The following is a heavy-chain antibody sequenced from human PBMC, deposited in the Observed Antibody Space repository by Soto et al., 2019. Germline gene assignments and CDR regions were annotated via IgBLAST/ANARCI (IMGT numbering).Heavy chain of an antibody. CDR3: AGDVGGPTIPTGWGAYDI. J-gene: IGHJ3*02. CDR1: GFTFDRYT. Sequence: EVQLLESGGGLVQPGGSLRLSCVASGFTFDRYTMTWVRQAPGRGLEWVSHIYGSGSAAYYRDSVRGRFTISRDNSGNTLHLQMNTLRVEDTAVYYCAGDVGGPTIPTGWGAYDIWGQGTTVTVSS. D-gene: IGHD3-10*02. V-gene: IGHV3-23*01. CDR2: IYGSGSAA.